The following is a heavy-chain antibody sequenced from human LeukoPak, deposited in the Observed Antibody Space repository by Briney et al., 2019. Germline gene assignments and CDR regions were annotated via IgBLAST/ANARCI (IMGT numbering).Heavy chain of an antibody. Sequence: SETLSLTCAVYGGSFSGYYWSWIRQPPGKGLGWIGEINHSGSTNYNPSLKSRVTISVDTSKNQFSLKLSSVTAADTAVYYCARGSGYYYYYGMDVWGQGTTVTVSS. V-gene: IGHV4-34*01. J-gene: IGHJ6*02. CDR2: INHSGST. CDR1: GGSFSGYY. CDR3: ARGSGYYYYYGMDV. D-gene: IGHD3-10*01.